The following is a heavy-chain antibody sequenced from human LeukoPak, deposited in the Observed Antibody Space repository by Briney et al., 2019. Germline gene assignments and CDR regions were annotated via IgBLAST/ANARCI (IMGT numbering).Heavy chain of an antibody. CDR1: GGTFSSYA. Sequence: SVKVSCKASGGTFSSYAISWVRQAPGQGLEWMGRIIPIFGTANYAQKFQGRVTITTDESTSTAYMELSSLRSEDTAVYYCARQSSHYYYDSSGYAFDIWGQGAMVTVSS. J-gene: IGHJ3*02. V-gene: IGHV1-69*05. D-gene: IGHD3-22*01. CDR3: ARQSSHYYYDSSGYAFDI. CDR2: IIPIFGTA.